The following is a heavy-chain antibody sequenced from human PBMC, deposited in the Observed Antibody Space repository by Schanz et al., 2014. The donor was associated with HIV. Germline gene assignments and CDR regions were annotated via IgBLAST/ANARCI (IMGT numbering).Heavy chain of an antibody. Sequence: QVQLVESGGGVVQPGRSLRLSCAVSGFTFSNYAMNWVRQAPGKGLEWVAVISYDGSNKYYADSVKGRFTISRDNSKNTLYLQMNSLRAEDTAVYYCARAFSVGQLVRVVDSWGQGTPVTVSS. J-gene: IGHJ4*02. CDR1: GFTFSNYA. D-gene: IGHD6-6*01. V-gene: IGHV3-30-3*01. CDR2: ISYDGSNK. CDR3: ARAFSVGQLVRVVDS.